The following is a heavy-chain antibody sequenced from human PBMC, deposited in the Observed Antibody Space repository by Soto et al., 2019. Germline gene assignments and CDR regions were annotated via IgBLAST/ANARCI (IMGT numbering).Heavy chain of an antibody. Sequence: ASVKVSCKASGYTFTSYGISWVRQAPGQGLEWMGWISAYNGNTNYAQKLQGRVTMTTDTSTSTAYMELRSLRSDDTAVYYCARTSSGGVNNYYYSYGMDVWGQGTTVNVSS. J-gene: IGHJ6*01. CDR1: GYTFTSYG. CDR2: ISAYNGNT. CDR3: ARTSSGGVNNYYYSYGMDV. D-gene: IGHD6-19*01. V-gene: IGHV1-18*01.